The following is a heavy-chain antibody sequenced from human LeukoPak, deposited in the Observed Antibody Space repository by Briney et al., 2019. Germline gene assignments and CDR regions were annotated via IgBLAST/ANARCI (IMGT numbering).Heavy chain of an antibody. CDR2: INGDGSST. CDR1: GFTFSDYW. V-gene: IGHV3-74*01. CDR3: ATTRTDFHFDC. Sequence: PGGSLRLSCAASGFTFSDYWMHWVRQARGKGLVWVSRINGDGSSTTYADSVRGRFAISRDNAKNTVYLQVNSLRAEATAVYYCATTRTDFHFDCWGQGTLVTVSS. J-gene: IGHJ4*02. D-gene: IGHD1-1*01.